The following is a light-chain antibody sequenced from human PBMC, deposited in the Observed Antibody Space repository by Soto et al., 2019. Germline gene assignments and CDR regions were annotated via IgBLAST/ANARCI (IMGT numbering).Light chain of an antibody. CDR2: GAS. J-gene: IGKJ4*01. Sequence: VMTQSPATLSVSPGERATLSCWASETVATNLAWYQQKPGQAPRLLISGASTRAAGIPDRFSGGGSGTDFTLTISRLEPEDFAVYYCQQYGNSLTFGGGTKVDIK. CDR1: ETVATN. V-gene: IGKV3-20*01. CDR3: QQYGNSLT.